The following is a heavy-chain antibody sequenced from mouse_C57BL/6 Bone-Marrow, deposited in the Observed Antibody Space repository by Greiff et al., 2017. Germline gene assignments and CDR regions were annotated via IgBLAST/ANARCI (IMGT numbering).Heavy chain of an antibody. CDR3: TRCYDYGGSWFAY. J-gene: IGHJ3*01. Sequence: QVQLQQSGAELVRPGASVTLSCKASGYTFTDYEMHWVKQTPVHGLEWIGAIDPETGGTAYNQKFKGKAILTADKSSSTAYMELRSLTSEDSAVYYCTRCYDYGGSWFAYWGQGTLGTVSA. D-gene: IGHD2-4*01. CDR2: IDPETGGT. CDR1: GYTFTDYE. V-gene: IGHV1-15*01.